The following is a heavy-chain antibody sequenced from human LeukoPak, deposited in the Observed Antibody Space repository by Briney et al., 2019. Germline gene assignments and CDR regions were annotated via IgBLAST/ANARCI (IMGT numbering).Heavy chain of an antibody. Sequence: PGGSLRLSCAASGFTFSSYGMHWVRQAPGKGLEWVSSISSSSSYIYYADSVKGRFTISRDNAKNSLYLQMNSLRAEDTAVYYCARGVPGYCSSTSCPREGYWGQGTLVTVSS. CDR3: ARGVPGYCSSTSCPREGY. V-gene: IGHV3-21*01. CDR1: GFTFSSYG. D-gene: IGHD2-2*01. J-gene: IGHJ4*02. CDR2: ISSSSSYI.